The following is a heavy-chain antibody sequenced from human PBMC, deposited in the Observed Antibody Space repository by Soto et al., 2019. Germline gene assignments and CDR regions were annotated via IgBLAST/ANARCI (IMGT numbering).Heavy chain of an antibody. Sequence: QVQLVESGGGVVQPGRSLRLSCAASGFTFSSYAMHWVRQAPGKGLEWVAVISYDGSNKYYADSVKGRFTISRDNSKNTLYLQMNSLRAEDTAVYYCARGDCSGGSCYSLKEYFQHWGQGTLVTVSS. J-gene: IGHJ1*01. CDR1: GFTFSSYA. V-gene: IGHV3-30-3*01. CDR2: ISYDGSNK. D-gene: IGHD2-15*01. CDR3: ARGDCSGGSCYSLKEYFQH.